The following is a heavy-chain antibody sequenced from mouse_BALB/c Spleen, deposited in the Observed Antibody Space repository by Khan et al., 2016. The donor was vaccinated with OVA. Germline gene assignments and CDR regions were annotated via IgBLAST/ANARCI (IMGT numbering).Heavy chain of an antibody. D-gene: IGHD1-1*01. CDR3: ARENYYGRSCYAMDY. V-gene: IGHV1S41*01. Sequence: DLVKPGTSVKLSCKASGYTFTSYWINWIKQRPGQGLEWIGRIGPGSSNTYYNEMFKGKAALTVDTSSSTAYIQLSSLSSEDSAVYFWARENYYGRSCYAMDYGGKGTSVTVSS. CDR2: IGPGSSNT. J-gene: IGHJ4*01. CDR1: GYTFTSYW.